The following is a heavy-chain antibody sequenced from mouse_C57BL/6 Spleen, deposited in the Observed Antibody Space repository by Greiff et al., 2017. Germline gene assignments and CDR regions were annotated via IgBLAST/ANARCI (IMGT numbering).Heavy chain of an antibody. Sequence: QVQLQQSGPELVKPGASVKISCKASGYAFSSSWMNWVKQRPGKGLEWIGRIYPGDGDTNYNGKFKGKATLTEDKSSSAAFLQLSSLSSEDSAVYFCAKLGPLLYWGQGTTLTVSS. J-gene: IGHJ2*01. CDR2: IYPGDGDT. CDR3: AKLGPLLY. CDR1: GYAFSSSW. D-gene: IGHD4-1*01. V-gene: IGHV1-82*01.